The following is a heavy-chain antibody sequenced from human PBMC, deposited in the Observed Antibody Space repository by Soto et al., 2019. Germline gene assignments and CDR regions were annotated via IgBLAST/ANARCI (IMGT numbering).Heavy chain of an antibody. V-gene: IGHV1-69*01. CDR2: IIPMFGTA. D-gene: IGHD2-21*02. CDR1: GGTFINHA. Sequence: QVQLVQSGAEVKKPGSSVKISCKASGGTFINHAFSWVRQAPGQGLEWMGGIIPMFGTADYSQKFQGRVTITADESTTIAHMELSSLRSDDSAVYYCARDDATYCGGDCYRYFFYGLDVWGQGTTVTVSS. CDR3: ARDDATYCGGDCYRYFFYGLDV. J-gene: IGHJ6*02.